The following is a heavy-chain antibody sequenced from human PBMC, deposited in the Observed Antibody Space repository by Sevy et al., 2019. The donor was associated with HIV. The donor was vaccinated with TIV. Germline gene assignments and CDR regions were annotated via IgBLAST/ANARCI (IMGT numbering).Heavy chain of an antibody. CDR1: GFTFSSYE. CDR3: ARDYGGNWRDYYYGMDV. D-gene: IGHD1-1*01. CDR2: ISSSGSTI. J-gene: IGHJ6*02. Sequence: GGSLRLSCAASGFTFSSYEMNWVRQAPGKGLEWVSYISSSGSTIYYADSVKGRFTISRDNAKNSLYLQMNSLRAEDTAVYYCARDYGGNWRDYYYGMDVWGQWTTVTVSS. V-gene: IGHV3-48*03.